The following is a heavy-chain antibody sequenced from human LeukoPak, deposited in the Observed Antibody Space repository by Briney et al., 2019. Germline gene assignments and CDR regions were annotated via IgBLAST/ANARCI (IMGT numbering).Heavy chain of an antibody. CDR1: GFTFSSYA. D-gene: IGHD6-13*01. Sequence: GGSLRLSCAASGFTFSSYAMSWVRQAPGKGLKWVSAISGSGGSTYYADSVKGRFTISRDNSKNTLYLQMNSLRAEDTAVYYCAKTTGYTYSFDYWGQGTLVTVSS. CDR2: ISGSGGST. V-gene: IGHV3-23*01. CDR3: AKTTGYTYSFDY. J-gene: IGHJ4*02.